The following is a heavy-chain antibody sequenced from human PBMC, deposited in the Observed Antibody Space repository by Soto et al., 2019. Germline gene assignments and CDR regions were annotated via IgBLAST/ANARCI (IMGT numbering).Heavy chain of an antibody. CDR3: ARESEGYDFWSGYPEAYYYYYGMDV. CDR2: IIPIFGTA. D-gene: IGHD3-3*01. CDR1: GGTFSSYA. Sequence: SVKVSCKASGGTFSSYAISWVRQAPGQGLEWMGGIIPIFGTANYAQKFQGRVTITADESTSTAYMELSSLRSEDTAVYYCARESEGYDFWSGYPEAYYYYYGMDVWGQGTTVTVSS. V-gene: IGHV1-69*13. J-gene: IGHJ6*02.